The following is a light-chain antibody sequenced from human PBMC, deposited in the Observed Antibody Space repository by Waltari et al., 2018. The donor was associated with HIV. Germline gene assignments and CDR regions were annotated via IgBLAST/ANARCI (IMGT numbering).Light chain of an antibody. J-gene: IGLJ1*01. Sequence: QSALTQPPSESGAPGQSVTISCTGSSPNIGEAYHVHWYQHLPGTAPKRPIYGNNNRPSGVPDRFSGSKSGTSASLAITGLQAEDEADYYCQSYDSSLRGYVFGTGTKVTVL. CDR1: SPNIGEAYH. CDR2: GNN. V-gene: IGLV1-40*01. CDR3: QSYDSSLRGYV.